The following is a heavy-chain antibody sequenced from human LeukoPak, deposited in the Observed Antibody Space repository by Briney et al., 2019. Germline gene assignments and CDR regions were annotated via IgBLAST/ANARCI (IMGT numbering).Heavy chain of an antibody. Sequence: SETLSLTCTVSGGSISSSSYYWGWIRQPPGKGLDWIGSIYYSGNTYYNASLKSRVTISVDTSKNQFSLKLSSVTAADTAVYYCARHVDPYGGSGWITFFDYWGQGTLVTVSS. CDR3: ARHVDPYGGSGWITFFDY. J-gene: IGHJ4*02. V-gene: IGHV4-39*01. CDR1: GGSISSSSYY. D-gene: IGHD6-19*01. CDR2: IYYSGNT.